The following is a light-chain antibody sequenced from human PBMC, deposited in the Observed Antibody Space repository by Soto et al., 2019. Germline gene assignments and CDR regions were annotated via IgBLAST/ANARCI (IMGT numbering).Light chain of an antibody. V-gene: IGKV1-8*01. CDR1: QTIYKY. CDR3: HQNFNYPRT. J-gene: IGKJ1*01. Sequence: AIQMTQSPSSVSASTGDRVTISCRATQTIYKYLAWYQQKPGKPPHLLIYAASTLQSGVPSRFNGSGSGTDFPLTIATLQSEDSATYYCHQNFNYPRTFGQGTKVEI. CDR2: AAS.